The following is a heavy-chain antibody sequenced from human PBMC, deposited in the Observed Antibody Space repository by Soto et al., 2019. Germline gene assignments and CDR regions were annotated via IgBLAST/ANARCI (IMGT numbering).Heavy chain of an antibody. CDR2: ISHSGGST. CDR1: GFTLSNYV. J-gene: IGHJ4*02. V-gene: IGHV3-23*01. Sequence: EVQLLESGGDLVQPGGSVRLSCAASGFTLSNYVMTWVRQAPGKGLEWVSSISHSGGSTYYADSVKARFTISRDISKNTLFLQMNSLRAEDTAMYYCASLKIYCRGETCYSGYHDYWGQGTLVTVSS. D-gene: IGHD2-15*01. CDR3: ASLKIYCRGETCYSGYHDY.